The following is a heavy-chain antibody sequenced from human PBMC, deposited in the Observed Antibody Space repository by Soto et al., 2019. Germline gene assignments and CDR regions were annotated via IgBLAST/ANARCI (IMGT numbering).Heavy chain of an antibody. CDR1: GFTFDDYA. CDR2: ISWDGGST. D-gene: IGHD6-13*01. V-gene: IGHV3-43D*04. CDR3: AKDLFTRKTSSWYRYYYYGMDV. J-gene: IGHJ6*02. Sequence: GGSLRLSCAASGFTFDDYAMHWVRQAPGKGLEWVSLISWDGGSTYYADSVKGRFTISRDNSKNSLYLQMNSLRAEDTALYYCAKDLFTRKTSSWYRYYYYGMDVWGQGTTVTVSS.